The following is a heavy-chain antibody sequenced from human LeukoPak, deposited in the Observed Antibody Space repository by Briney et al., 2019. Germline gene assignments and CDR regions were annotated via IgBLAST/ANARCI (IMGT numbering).Heavy chain of an antibody. Sequence: GGTLRLSCAASGLTFNRYWMHWVRHVPGKGLVWVSRINSDGSSTTYADSVKGRFTISRDNARNTLYLQMNSLRAEDTAVYYCARGRGTIYMFDYWGQGTLVTVSS. CDR3: ARGRGTIYMFDY. CDR2: INSDGSST. J-gene: IGHJ4*02. V-gene: IGHV3-74*01. D-gene: IGHD2/OR15-2a*01. CDR1: GLTFNRYW.